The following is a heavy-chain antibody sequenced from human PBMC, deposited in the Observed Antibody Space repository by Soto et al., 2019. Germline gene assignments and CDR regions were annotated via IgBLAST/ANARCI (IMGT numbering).Heavy chain of an antibody. CDR2: ISCQSGGR. V-gene: IGHV1-2*02. D-gene: IGHD1-1*01. J-gene: IGHJ1*01. CDR3: GRGRNGQLGVFY. CDR1: GYTFNGHY. Sequence: ASVRVSFQPSGYTFNGHYIHCMRQAPKHGPEHMGEISCQSGGRPYAQKFRGRVTLTSGTSITTVYMELSNMRPDDTAVYYCGRGRNGQLGVFYWGSGTLVTV.